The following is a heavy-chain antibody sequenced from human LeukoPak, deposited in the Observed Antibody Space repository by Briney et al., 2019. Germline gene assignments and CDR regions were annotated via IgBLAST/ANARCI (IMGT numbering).Heavy chain of an antibody. V-gene: IGHV4-59*12. J-gene: IGHJ4*02. CDR3: ARDGPWGSGSYYAYFDY. D-gene: IGHD1-26*01. CDR1: GGSISSYY. Sequence: PSETLSLTCTVSGGSISSYYWSWIRQPPGKGLEWIGYIYYSGSTNYNPSLKSRVTMSVDTSKNQFSLKLSSVTAADTAVYYCARDGPWGSGSYYAYFDYWGQGTLVTVSS. CDR2: IYYSGST.